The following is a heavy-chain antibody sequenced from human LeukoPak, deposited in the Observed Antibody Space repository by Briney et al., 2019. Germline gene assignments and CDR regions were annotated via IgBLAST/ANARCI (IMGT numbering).Heavy chain of an antibody. CDR3: ARSDSSSSLVLGSYYGMDV. D-gene: IGHD6-6*01. V-gene: IGHV4-39*01. J-gene: IGHJ6*02. Sequence: ASETLCLTCTVSGGSIISSSYYWVWIRQSPGKGLEWLGTIYYSGNTYYNPSLKSRVTISVDTSKNQFSLQLTSVTAAETAVHYCARSDSSSSLVLGSYYGMDVWGQGTTVTVSS. CDR2: IYYSGNT. CDR1: GGSIISSSYY.